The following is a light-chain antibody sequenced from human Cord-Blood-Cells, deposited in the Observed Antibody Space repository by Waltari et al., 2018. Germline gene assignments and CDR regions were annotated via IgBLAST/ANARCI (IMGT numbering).Light chain of an antibody. CDR1: ALPKKY. J-gene: IGLJ3*02. Sequence: SSELTQPPSVSVSLGQMARITCSGEALPKKYPYWYQQKPGQFPVLVIYKDSERPSGIPERFSGSSSGTIVTLTISGVQAEDEADYYCLSADSSGTWVFGGGTKLTVL. V-gene: IGLV3-16*01. CDR3: LSADSSGTWV. CDR2: KDS.